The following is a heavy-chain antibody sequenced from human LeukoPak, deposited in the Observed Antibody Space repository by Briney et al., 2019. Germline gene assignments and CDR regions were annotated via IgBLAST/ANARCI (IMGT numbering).Heavy chain of an antibody. CDR3: ARNGYSSSWYYYYYYYMDV. V-gene: IGHV4-39*01. CDR1: GGSISSSSYY. CDR2: IYYSGST. J-gene: IGHJ6*03. D-gene: IGHD6-13*01. Sequence: SETLSLTCTVSGGSISSSSYYWGWIRQPPGKGLEWIGSIYYSGSTYYNPSPKSRVTISVDTSKNQFSLKLSSVTAADTAVYYCARNGYSSSWYYYYYYYMDVWGKGTTVTVSS.